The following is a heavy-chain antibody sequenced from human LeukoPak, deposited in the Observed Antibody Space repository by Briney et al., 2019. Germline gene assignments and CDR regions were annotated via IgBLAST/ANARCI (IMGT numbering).Heavy chain of an antibody. Sequence: GGSLRLSCAASGFTFSSYAMHRVRQAPGKGLEWVAVISYDGSNKYYADSVKGRFTISRDNSKNTLYLQMNSLRAEDTAVYYCARAVPAYDSSGYLSYWGQGTLVTVSS. CDR1: GFTFSSYA. V-gene: IGHV3-30-3*01. J-gene: IGHJ4*02. CDR3: ARAVPAYDSSGYLSY. CDR2: ISYDGSNK. D-gene: IGHD3-22*01.